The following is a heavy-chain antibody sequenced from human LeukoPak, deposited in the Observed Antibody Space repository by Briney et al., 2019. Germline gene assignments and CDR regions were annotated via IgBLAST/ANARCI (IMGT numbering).Heavy chain of an antibody. CDR1: GFTFSNYW. Sequence: GGSLRLSCAASGFTFSNYWKGWVRQAPGKRLEWVANIKEDGTETYYVDSVKGRFTISRDNARNSLYLQMNSLRVEDTAVYYCAKEGRSLQTYWGQGTLVTVSS. CDR2: IKEDGTET. J-gene: IGHJ4*02. D-gene: IGHD5-24*01. CDR3: AKEGRSLQTY. V-gene: IGHV3-7*03.